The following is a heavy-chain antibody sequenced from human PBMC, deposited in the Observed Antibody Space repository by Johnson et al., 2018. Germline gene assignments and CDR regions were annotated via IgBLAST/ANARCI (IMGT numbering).Heavy chain of an antibody. CDR1: GFTFSKAW. Sequence: EQLVESGGGLVKXGGSXRLXCAASGFTFSKAWMNWVRPAPGKGLEWVGRIKSKTDGGTTDYAAPVKGSFPSSRDDSKNTLVLQMNSLNTEDTAVYYCAKGGRHSRTLGSYYYGMDVWGQGTTVTVSS. J-gene: IGHJ6*02. CDR2: IKSKTDGGTT. V-gene: IGHV3-15*07. CDR3: AKGGRHSRTLGSYYYGMDV. D-gene: IGHD6-13*01.